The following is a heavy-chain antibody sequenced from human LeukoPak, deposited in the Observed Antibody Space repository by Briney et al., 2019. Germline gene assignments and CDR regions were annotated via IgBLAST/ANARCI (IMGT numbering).Heavy chain of an antibody. V-gene: IGHV3-30*02. Sequence: GGSLRLSCVASVFTFSSNGMHWVRQAPGKGLEWVTFIQYDGSKKYYADSVKGRFTISRDNSKNTLYLEMNSLRAEDTAVYYCAKDLGSYYDYWGQGILVTVSS. J-gene: IGHJ4*02. CDR2: IQYDGSKK. D-gene: IGHD3-10*01. CDR1: VFTFSSNG. CDR3: AKDLGSYYDY.